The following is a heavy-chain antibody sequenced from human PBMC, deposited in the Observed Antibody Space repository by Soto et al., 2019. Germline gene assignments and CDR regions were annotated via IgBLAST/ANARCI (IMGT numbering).Heavy chain of an antibody. CDR1: GFTVSTNY. J-gene: IGHJ4*02. Sequence: EVQLVESGGGLVQPGGSLRLSCAASGFTVSTNYMRWVRQAPGKGLEWVSVIYSGGTTYYADSVKGRFTISRDNSKNTLHLQMNSLRAEDTAVYYCARSWGSIVGASIRIWGQGTLVTVSS. V-gene: IGHV3-66*01. D-gene: IGHD1-26*01. CDR3: ARSWGSIVGASIRI. CDR2: IYSGGTT.